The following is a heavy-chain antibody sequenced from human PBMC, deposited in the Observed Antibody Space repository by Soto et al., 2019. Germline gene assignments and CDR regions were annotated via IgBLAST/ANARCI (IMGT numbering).Heavy chain of an antibody. CDR1: GFTFSSYA. D-gene: IGHD3-10*01. J-gene: IGHJ6*02. CDR3: AKGTDYYGSGCTPWYYYGMDV. Sequence: EVQLLESGGGLVQPGGSLRLSCAASGFTFSSYAMSWVRQAPGKGLEWVSGISGSGGSTYHADSVKGRFTISRDNSKNTLYLQMYSQIAEDSAVYECAKGTDYYGSGCTPWYYYGMDVWGQGTTVTVSS. CDR2: ISGSGGST. V-gene: IGHV3-23*01.